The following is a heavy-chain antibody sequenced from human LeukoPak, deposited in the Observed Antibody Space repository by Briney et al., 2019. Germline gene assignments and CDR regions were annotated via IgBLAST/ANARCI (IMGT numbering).Heavy chain of an antibody. CDR3: AKDHIAAAGYNWFDP. CDR2: ISGSGGST. Sequence: PGGSLRLSCAASGFTFSSYGMSWVRQAPGKGLEWVSAISGSGGSTYYADSVKGRFTISRDNSKNTLYLQMNSLRAEDTAVYYCAKDHIAAAGYNWFDPWGQGTLVTVSS. CDR1: GFTFSSYG. D-gene: IGHD6-13*01. V-gene: IGHV3-23*01. J-gene: IGHJ5*02.